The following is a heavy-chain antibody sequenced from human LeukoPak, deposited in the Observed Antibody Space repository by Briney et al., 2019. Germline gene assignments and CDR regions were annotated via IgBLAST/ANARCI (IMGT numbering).Heavy chain of an antibody. J-gene: IGHJ3*02. CDR1: GFTFDDYG. CDR2: ISSSSADI. Sequence: GGSLRLSCTASGFTFDDYGMNWVRQAPGKGLEWVSIISSSSADIHYGDSVKGRFSVSRDNSENSVYLQMNSLRAEDTAVYYCAREGGFGYDDAFDTWGHGTTVTVSS. CDR3: AREGGFGYDDAFDT. D-gene: IGHD3-16*02. V-gene: IGHV3-21*01.